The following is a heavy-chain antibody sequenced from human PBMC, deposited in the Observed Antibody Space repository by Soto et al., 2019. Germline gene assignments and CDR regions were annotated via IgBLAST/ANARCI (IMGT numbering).Heavy chain of an antibody. J-gene: IGHJ1*01. CDR1: GYTFTSYG. CDR2: ISAYNGNT. V-gene: IGHV1-18*01. CDR3: ARTNGYSSGWFSVPAEYFQH. D-gene: IGHD6-19*01. Sequence: ASVKVSCKASGYTFTSYGISWVRQAPGQGLEWMGWISAYNGNTNYAQKLQGRVTMTTDTSTSTAYMELRSLRSDDTAVYYCARTNGYSSGWFSVPAEYFQHWGQGTLVTVSS.